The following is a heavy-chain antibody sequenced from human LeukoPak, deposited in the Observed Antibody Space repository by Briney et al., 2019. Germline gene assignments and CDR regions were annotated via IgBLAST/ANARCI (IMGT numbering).Heavy chain of an antibody. D-gene: IGHD2-15*01. CDR1: GFTFSSYG. V-gene: IGHV3-30*03. CDR3: ATPIVVVAATARDY. J-gene: IGHJ4*02. CDR2: ISYDGSNK. Sequence: PGRSLRLSCAVSGFTFSSYGMHWVRQAPGKGLGWVAVISYDGSNKYYADSVKGRFTISRDNSKNTLYLQMNSLTAEDTAAYYCATPIVVVAATARDYWGQGTLVTVSS.